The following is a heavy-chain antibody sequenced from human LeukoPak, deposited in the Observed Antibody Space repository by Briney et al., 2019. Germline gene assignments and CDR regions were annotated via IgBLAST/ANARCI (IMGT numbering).Heavy chain of an antibody. CDR1: GGTFSSYA. V-gene: IGHV1-69*13. J-gene: IGHJ4*02. CDR3: ARDSTPYCSSTSCLPIDY. D-gene: IGHD2-2*01. Sequence: VASVKVSCKASGGTFSSYAISWVRQAPGQGLEWMGGIIPIFGTANYAQKFQGRVTITADESTSTAYMELSSLRSEDTAVYYCARDSTPYCSSTSCLPIDYWGQGTLVTVSS. CDR2: IIPIFGTA.